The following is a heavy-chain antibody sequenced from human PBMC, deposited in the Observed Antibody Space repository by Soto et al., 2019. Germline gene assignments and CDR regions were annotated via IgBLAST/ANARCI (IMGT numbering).Heavy chain of an antibody. D-gene: IGHD6-13*01. CDR3: SRAYSSSWKNYYYYYGMDV. CDR2: IYYSGST. V-gene: IGHV4-59*08. J-gene: IGHJ6*02. Sequence: PSETLSLTCTVSGGSISSYYWSWIRQPPGKGLEWIGYIYYSGSTNYNPSLKSRITISVDTSKNQFSLKLSSVTAADTAVYYCSRAYSSSWKNYYYYYGMDVWGQGTTVTVSS. CDR1: GGSISSYY.